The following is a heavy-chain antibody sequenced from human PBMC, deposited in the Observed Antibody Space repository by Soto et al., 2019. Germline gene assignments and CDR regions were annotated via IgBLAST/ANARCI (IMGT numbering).Heavy chain of an antibody. V-gene: IGHV4-31*03. J-gene: IGHJ4*02. CDR2: IYYSGSA. CDR1: GGSISSGGYY. CDR3: ARVIRVRGEGAFDY. Sequence: LSLTCTVSGGSISSGGYYWSWIRLHPGKGLEWIGYIYYSGSAYYNPSLKSRVTMSVDTSKKQFPLKLSSVTAADTALYYCARVIRVRGEGAFDYWGQGTLVTVSS. D-gene: IGHD3-10*01.